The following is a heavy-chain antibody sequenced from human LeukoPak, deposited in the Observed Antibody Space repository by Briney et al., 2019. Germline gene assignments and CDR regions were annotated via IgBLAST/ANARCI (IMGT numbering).Heavy chain of an antibody. Sequence: PGGSLRLSCAASGFTFSNAWMSWVRQAPGKGLEWVGRIKSKTDGGTTDYAAPVKGRFTISRDDSKNTLYLQMNSLKTEDTAVYYCTTVEDIVVVVAATPDYYGMDVWGQGTTVTVSS. D-gene: IGHD2-15*01. J-gene: IGHJ6*02. V-gene: IGHV3-15*01. CDR1: GFTFSNAW. CDR3: TTVEDIVVVVAATPDYYGMDV. CDR2: IKSKTDGGTT.